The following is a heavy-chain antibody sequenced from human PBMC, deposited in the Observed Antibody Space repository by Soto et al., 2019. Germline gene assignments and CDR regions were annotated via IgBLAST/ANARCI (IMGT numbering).Heavy chain of an antibody. CDR3: ARPDYKTRNALDY. Sequence: EVELVESGGGLVQPGGSLRLTCITSGFYFSSYLMHWVRQAPGKGLEWVARINSDVTDRDYAGAVKGRFTISRDNAENTLSLQMNYLRADDTAMYYSARPDYKTRNALDYWGQGTPVTASS. J-gene: IGHJ4*02. CDR2: INSDVTDR. CDR1: GFYFSSYL. V-gene: IGHV3-74*01. D-gene: IGHD4-17*01.